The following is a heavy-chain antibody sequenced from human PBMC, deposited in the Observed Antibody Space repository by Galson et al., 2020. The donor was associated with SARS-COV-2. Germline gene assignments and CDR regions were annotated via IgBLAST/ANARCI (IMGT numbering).Heavy chain of an antibody. D-gene: IGHD3-3*01. J-gene: IGHJ3*02. Sequence: ETSETLSLTCAVYVGSFSGFSWSWVRQSPGKGLEWIGSIYYSGSTYYNPSLKSRVTISVDTSKNQFSLKLSSVTAADTAVYYCARPRGRITIFGVVVEDAFDIWGQGTMVTVSS. CDR2: IYYSGST. V-gene: IGHV4-34*01. CDR1: VGSFSGFS. CDR3: ARPRGRITIFGVVVEDAFDI.